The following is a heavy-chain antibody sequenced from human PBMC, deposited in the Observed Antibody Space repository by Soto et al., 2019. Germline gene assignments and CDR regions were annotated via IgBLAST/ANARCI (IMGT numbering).Heavy chain of an antibody. J-gene: IGHJ4*02. Sequence: ASVKVSCKASGYAFTGFHIHWVRQAPGQGLEWMGWINPNGGGRNYAQKFQGWVTMTRDTSISTAYMELSRLKSDDTAVYYCARGSVGPTTDFDYWGQGTLVTVSS. V-gene: IGHV1-2*04. CDR2: INPNGGGR. D-gene: IGHD1-26*01. CDR1: GYAFTGFH. CDR3: ARGSVGPTTDFDY.